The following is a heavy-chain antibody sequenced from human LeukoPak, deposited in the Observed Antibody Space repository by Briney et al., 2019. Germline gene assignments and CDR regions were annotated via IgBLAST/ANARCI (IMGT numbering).Heavy chain of an antibody. D-gene: IGHD1/OR15-1a*01. Sequence: GGSLRLSCAASGFTFSSYGMHWVRQAPGKGLEWVSVIYSGGSTYYADSVKGRFTISRDNSKNTLYLQMNSLRAEDTAVYYCARVIGWNRLDVWGKGTTVTVSS. J-gene: IGHJ6*04. CDR2: IYSGGST. V-gene: IGHV3-53*01. CDR1: GFTFSSYG. CDR3: ARVIGWNRLDV.